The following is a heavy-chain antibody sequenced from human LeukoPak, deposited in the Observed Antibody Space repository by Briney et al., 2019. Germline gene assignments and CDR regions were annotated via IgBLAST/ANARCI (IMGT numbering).Heavy chain of an antibody. Sequence: GGSLRLSCAASGFTFSSYSMNWVRQAPGKGLEWVSSISTSRSYIYYADSVKGRFTISRDNAKNSLYLQMDSLRAEDTAVYFCAKGRSAWLNAFDIWGQGTMVTVSS. D-gene: IGHD6-19*01. CDR2: ISTSRSYI. CDR1: GFTFSSYS. J-gene: IGHJ3*02. V-gene: IGHV3-21*04. CDR3: AKGRSAWLNAFDI.